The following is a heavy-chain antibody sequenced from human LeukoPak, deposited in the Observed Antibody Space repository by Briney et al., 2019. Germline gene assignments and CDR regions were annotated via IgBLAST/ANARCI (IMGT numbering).Heavy chain of an antibody. J-gene: IGHJ4*02. D-gene: IGHD3-10*01. CDR2: IGHTLGST. CDR1: GFTVSDYA. CDR3: AKDPFYYGTGGPT. Sequence: GGSLRLSCAPSGFTVSDYAMSWVRQAPGKGLEWVSSIGHTLGSTYYTDSVKGRFIISRDSSKNTVCLRMNSLRADDTAVYYCAKDPFYYGTGGPTWGQGTLVTVSS. V-gene: IGHV3-23*01.